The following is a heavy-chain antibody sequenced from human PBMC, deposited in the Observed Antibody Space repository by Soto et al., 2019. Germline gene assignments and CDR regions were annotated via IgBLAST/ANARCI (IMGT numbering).Heavy chain of an antibody. J-gene: IGHJ5*02. V-gene: IGHV5-51*01. CDR3: ARGYTGSAGRFDP. Sequence: GESLKISCQGSGYNFVTYWIAWVRRTPGKGPEWMGIMYPGKDKTICSPSFQGQVTLSADKSITTAYLQWGSLRASDSGIYYCARGYTGSAGRFDPWGQGTLVTVSS. CDR1: GYNFVTYW. CDR2: MYPGKDKT. D-gene: IGHD2-2*02.